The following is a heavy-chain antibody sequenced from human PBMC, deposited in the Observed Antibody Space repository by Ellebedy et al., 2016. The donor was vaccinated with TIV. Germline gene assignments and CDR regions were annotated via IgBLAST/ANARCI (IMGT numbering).Heavy chain of an antibody. Sequence: GESLKISGVVSGFTFSNYWMSWIRQAPGKGPEWVSNIKQDGSEKNYVDSVKGRFTISRDNAKNSLYLEMNSLRVDDTAMYYCARDQPFGSFWGQGTLVTVSS. CDR1: GFTFSNYW. D-gene: IGHD3-10*01. V-gene: IGHV3-7*01. J-gene: IGHJ4*02. CDR3: ARDQPFGSF. CDR2: IKQDGSEK.